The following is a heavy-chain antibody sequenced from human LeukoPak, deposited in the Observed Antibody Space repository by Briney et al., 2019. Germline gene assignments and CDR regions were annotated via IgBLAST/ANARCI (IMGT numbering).Heavy chain of an antibody. CDR3: METGYTSGYDN. J-gene: IGHJ4*02. CDR1: GFTFGDYS. D-gene: IGHD5-18*01. CDR2: IRSRTYGRTT. Sequence: GGSLRLSCTASGFTFGDYSMNWVRQAPGKGLEWVGFIRSRTYGRTTEYAASVKGRFTISRDDSKSIAYLQMNSLKTEDTAVYYCMETGYTSGYDNWGQGTLVTVSS. V-gene: IGHV3-49*04.